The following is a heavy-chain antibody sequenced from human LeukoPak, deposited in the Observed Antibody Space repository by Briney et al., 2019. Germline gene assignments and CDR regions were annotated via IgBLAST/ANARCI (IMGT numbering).Heavy chain of an antibody. J-gene: IGHJ6*04. Sequence: PGGSLRLSCAASGFSFSNYGMHWVRQAPGKGLEWVSFIRYDGSNKYYADSVKGRFTISRDNSKNTLYLQMNSLRAEDTAVYYGARAVGFRGGLDVWGKGTTVTISS. CDR3: ARAVGFRGGLDV. CDR2: IRYDGSNK. D-gene: IGHD2-15*01. V-gene: IGHV3-30*02. CDR1: GFSFSNYG.